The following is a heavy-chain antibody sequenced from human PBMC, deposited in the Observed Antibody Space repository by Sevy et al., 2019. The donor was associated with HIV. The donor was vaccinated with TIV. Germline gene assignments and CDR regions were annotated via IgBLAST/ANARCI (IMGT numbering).Heavy chain of an antibody. CDR1: GFSLNSYW. Sequence: GGYLRLSCAASGFSLNSYWMSWVRQAPGKGLEWVANIKQDGSVKYYVDSVKGRFTISIDNARNLLYLQMNSLRAEDTALYYCVRRMAADGSFWGQGTLVTVSS. V-gene: IGHV3-7*01. D-gene: IGHD6-13*01. CDR2: IKQDGSVK. CDR3: VRRMAADGSF. J-gene: IGHJ4*02.